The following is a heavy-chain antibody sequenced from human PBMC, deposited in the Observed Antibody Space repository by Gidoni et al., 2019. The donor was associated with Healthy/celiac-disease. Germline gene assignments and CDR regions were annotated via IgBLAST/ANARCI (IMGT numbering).Heavy chain of an antibody. CDR2: INHSGSN. Sequence: QVQLQQWGAGPLKPSETLSLTCAVDGGSLSGYYWSWNRQPPGKGLEWIREINHSGSNNYNPSLKSRVTIAVDTSRNQFSLQLSSGTAADTAVYYCARGVITGTTSDWFDPWGQGTLVTVSS. D-gene: IGHD1-20*01. J-gene: IGHJ5*02. CDR3: ARGVITGTTSDWFDP. CDR1: GGSLSGYY. V-gene: IGHV4-34*01.